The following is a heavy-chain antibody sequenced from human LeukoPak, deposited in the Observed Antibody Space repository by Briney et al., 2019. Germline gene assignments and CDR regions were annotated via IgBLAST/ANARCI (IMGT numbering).Heavy chain of an antibody. J-gene: IGHJ4*02. CDR2: ISYDRSNK. CDR3: ARGRIAVAGPFDY. D-gene: IGHD6-19*01. Sequence: GGSLRLSCAASGFTFSSYAMHWVRQAPGKGLEWVAVISYDRSNKYYADSVKGRFTISRDNSKNTLYLQMNSLRAEDTAVYYCARGRIAVAGPFDYWGQGTLVTVSS. V-gene: IGHV3-30-3*01. CDR1: GFTFSSYA.